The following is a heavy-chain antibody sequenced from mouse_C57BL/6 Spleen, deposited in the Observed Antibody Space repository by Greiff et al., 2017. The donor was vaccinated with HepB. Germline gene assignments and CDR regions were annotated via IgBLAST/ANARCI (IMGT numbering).Heavy chain of an antibody. CDR3: ARSGNYYGSKRLGFDY. V-gene: IGHV1-59*01. Sequence: VQLQQSGAELVRPGTSVKLSCKASGYTFTSYWMHWVKQRPGQGLEWIGVIDPSDSYTNYNQKFKGKATLTVDTSSSTAYMQLSSLTSEDSAVYYCARSGNYYGSKRLGFDYWGQSTTLTVSS. CDR2: IDPSDSYT. D-gene: IGHD1-1*01. J-gene: IGHJ2*01. CDR1: GYTFTSYW.